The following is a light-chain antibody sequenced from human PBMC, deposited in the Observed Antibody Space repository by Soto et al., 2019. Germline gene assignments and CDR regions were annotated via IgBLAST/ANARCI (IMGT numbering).Light chain of an antibody. CDR3: MEALQTPHT. J-gene: IGKJ2*01. CDR2: VGS. Sequence: DIVMTQSPLSLPVTPGEPASISCRSSQSLLHSDGYNYLNWYLQKPGQSPQLQIYVGSNRASGVPDRFSGSGSGTDFTLKISRVEAEDVGVYHCMEALQTPHTFGRGTKLEI. CDR1: QSLLHSDGYNY. V-gene: IGKV2-28*01.